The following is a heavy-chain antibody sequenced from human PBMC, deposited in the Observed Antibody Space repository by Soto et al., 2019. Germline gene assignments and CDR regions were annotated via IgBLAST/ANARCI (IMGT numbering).Heavy chain of an antibody. D-gene: IGHD6-13*01. J-gene: IGHJ6*03. CDR1: GLTFSNYE. CDR2: ISNNGAHT. V-gene: IGHV3-64*01. Sequence: EAQLVESGGGLVQPGGSLRLSCAASGLTFSNYEMHWVGQAPGKGLEYVSGISNNGAHTDYAKSVKGRFTISRDNSENTLYLQMGSLRAEDMALYYCARRGYGSRWPHVYMDVWGKGTTVTVSS. CDR3: ARRGYGSRWPHVYMDV.